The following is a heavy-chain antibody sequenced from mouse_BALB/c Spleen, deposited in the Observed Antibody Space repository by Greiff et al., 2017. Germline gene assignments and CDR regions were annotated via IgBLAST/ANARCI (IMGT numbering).Heavy chain of an antibody. J-gene: IGHJ4*01. CDR1: GYSITSGYY. D-gene: IGHD2-1*01. CDR2: ISYDGSN. CDR3: ARDYGNYFYYYAMDY. Sequence: EVQLQQSGPGLVKPSQSLSLTCSVTGYSITSGYYWNWIRQFPGNNLEWMGYISYDGSNNYNPSLKNRISITRDTSKNQFFLKLNSVTTEDTATYYCARDYGNYFYYYAMDYWGQGTSVTVSS. V-gene: IGHV3-6*02.